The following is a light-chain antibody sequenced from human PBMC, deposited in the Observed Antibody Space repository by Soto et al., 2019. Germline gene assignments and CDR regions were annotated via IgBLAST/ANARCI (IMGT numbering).Light chain of an antibody. CDR1: QSVLYSSNNKDY. Sequence: DIVMTQSPDSLAVSLGETATINCKSSQSVLYSSNNKDYLAWYQQKPGQPPKLLIYWASLRESGVPDRFSGSGSGTDFSLTISSLQAEDVAVYYCQQYYSTPWTFGQGTKVEIK. CDR2: WAS. CDR3: QQYYSTPWT. V-gene: IGKV4-1*01. J-gene: IGKJ1*01.